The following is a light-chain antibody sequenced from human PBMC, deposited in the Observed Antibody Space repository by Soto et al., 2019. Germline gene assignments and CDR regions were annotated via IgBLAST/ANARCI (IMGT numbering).Light chain of an antibody. CDR1: SSNIGANP. CDR3: EAWDDSLEGAV. CDR2: NND. J-gene: IGLJ2*01. Sequence: QSVLTQPPSASGTPGQRVTISCSGSSSNIGANPINWYQQLPGTAPKLLIYNNDQRPSGVPDRFSASKSGTSASLAISGLQSEDEADYYCEAWDDSLEGAVLGGGTKLTVL. V-gene: IGLV1-44*01.